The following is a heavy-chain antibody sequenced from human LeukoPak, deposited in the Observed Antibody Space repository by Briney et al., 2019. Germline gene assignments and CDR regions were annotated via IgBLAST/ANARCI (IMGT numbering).Heavy chain of an antibody. D-gene: IGHD1-26*01. CDR3: ARGGTYYPCIDY. CDR1: GYTFTTTY. CDR2: ISAYNGKT. J-gene: IGHJ4*02. Sequence: GASLKVSCKASGYTFTTTYINWVRQAPGQGLEWMGWISAYNGKTNYAQKFQGRATMTTDSSTGTAYMDLTSLRSDDTAVYYCARGGTYYPCIDYWGQGTLVTVSS. V-gene: IGHV1-18*01.